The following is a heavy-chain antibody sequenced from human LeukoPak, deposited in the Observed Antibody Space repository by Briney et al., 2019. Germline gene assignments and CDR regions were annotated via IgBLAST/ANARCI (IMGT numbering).Heavy chain of an antibody. CDR2: IWYDGSNK. V-gene: IGHV3-33*01. CDR3: ARERIGGEVNSAPGHYFDY. CDR1: GFTFSSYG. Sequence: GRSLRLSCAASGFTFSSYGMHWVRQAPGKGLEWVAVIWYDGSNKYYADSVKGRFTISRDNSKNTLYLQMNSLRAEDTAVYYCARERIGGEVNSAPGHYFDYWGQGTLVTVSS. D-gene: IGHD1-26*01. J-gene: IGHJ4*02.